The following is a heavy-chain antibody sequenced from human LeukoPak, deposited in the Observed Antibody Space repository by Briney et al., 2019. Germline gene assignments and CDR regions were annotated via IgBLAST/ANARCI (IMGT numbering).Heavy chain of an antibody. D-gene: IGHD6-13*01. CDR2: ISYDGSNK. CDR3: AKGAAGAEYFQH. J-gene: IGHJ1*01. Sequence: GRSLRLSCAASGFTFSSYGMHWVRQAPGKGLEWVAVISYDGSNKYYADSVKGRFTISRDNSKNTLYLQMNSLRAEDTAVYYCAKGAAGAEYFQHWGQGTLVTVSS. V-gene: IGHV3-30*18. CDR1: GFTFSSYG.